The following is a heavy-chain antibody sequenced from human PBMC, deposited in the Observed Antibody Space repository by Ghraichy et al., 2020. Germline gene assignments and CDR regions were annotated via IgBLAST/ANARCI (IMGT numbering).Heavy chain of an antibody. J-gene: IGHJ4*02. CDR2: ISYNGSDK. D-gene: IGHD3-10*01. V-gene: IGHV3-30*03. Sequence: GGSMRLSCAASEFTFRDYGMHWVRQAPGKGLEWVAAISYNGSDKHYGDSVRGRFSISRDNSRRTVFLQMNSLRAEDTAMYYCARGHDLLWLGDGFDHWGQGTLVTVSS. CDR1: EFTFRDYG. CDR3: ARGHDLLWLGDGFDH.